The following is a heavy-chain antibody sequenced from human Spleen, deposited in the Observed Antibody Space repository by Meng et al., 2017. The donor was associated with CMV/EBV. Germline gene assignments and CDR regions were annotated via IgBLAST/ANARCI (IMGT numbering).Heavy chain of an antibody. Sequence: VSGGSSSSGGYYWSWIRQPPGKGLEWIAYIYNSGSTYYNPSLKSRITISIDSSKNQFSLKLSSVTAADTAVYYCARDATMTPGWFDPWGQGTLVTVSS. CDR2: IYNSGST. CDR3: ARDATMTPGWFDP. D-gene: IGHD5-12*01. CDR1: GGSSSSGGYY. J-gene: IGHJ5*02. V-gene: IGHV4-30-4*01.